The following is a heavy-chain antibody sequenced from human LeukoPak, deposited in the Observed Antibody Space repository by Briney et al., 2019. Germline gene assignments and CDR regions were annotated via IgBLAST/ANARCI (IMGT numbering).Heavy chain of an antibody. D-gene: IGHD4-11*01. Sequence: PSETLSLTCTVSGDSIRSSSYYWGWIRQPPGKGLEWIGSMYYSGSTYYNPSLKSRVTISVDTSKNQFSLKLSSVTAADTAVYYCARKYSNYVFDYWGQGTLVTVSS. CDR3: ARKYSNYVFDY. V-gene: IGHV4-39*01. CDR2: MYYSGST. J-gene: IGHJ4*02. CDR1: GDSIRSSSYY.